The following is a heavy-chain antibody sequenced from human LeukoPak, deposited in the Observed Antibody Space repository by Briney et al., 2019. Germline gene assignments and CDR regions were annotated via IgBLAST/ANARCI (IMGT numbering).Heavy chain of an antibody. CDR3: AREGPMVRGPYDY. CDR2: IYTSGST. Sequence: SETLSLTCTVSGGSISSGSYYWSWIRQPAGKGLEWIGRIYTSGSTNYNPSLKSRVTISVDTAKNQFSLKLSSVTAADTAVYYCAREGPMVRGPYDYWGQGTLVTVSS. J-gene: IGHJ4*02. D-gene: IGHD3-10*01. CDR1: GGSISSGSYY. V-gene: IGHV4-61*02.